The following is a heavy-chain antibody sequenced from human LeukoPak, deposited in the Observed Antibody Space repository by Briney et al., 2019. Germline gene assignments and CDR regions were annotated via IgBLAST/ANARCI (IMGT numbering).Heavy chain of an antibody. CDR1: GVTFNTYS. CDR3: ATRAYCSSTSCLYYFDH. CDR2: IIPIFGT. Sequence: ASVKVSCKASGVTFNTYSITWVRQAPGQGLEWMGGIIPIFGTYYAQKFQGRITITADESTSTAYMELSSLRSEDTAVYYCATRAYCSSTSCLYYFDHWGQGTLVTVSS. D-gene: IGHD2-2*01. J-gene: IGHJ4*02. V-gene: IGHV1-69*13.